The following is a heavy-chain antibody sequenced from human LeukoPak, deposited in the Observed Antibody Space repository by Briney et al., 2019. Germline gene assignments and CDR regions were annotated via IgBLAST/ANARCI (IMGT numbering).Heavy chain of an antibody. CDR3: ARGQIYGDYLGGIFFDY. Sequence: ASVKVSCKASGYTFTSYGISWVRQAPGQGLEWMGWISAYNGNTNYAQKLQGRVTMTTDTSTSTAYMELRSLRSDDTAVYYCARGQIYGDYLGGIFFDYWGQGTLVTVSS. J-gene: IGHJ4*02. D-gene: IGHD4-17*01. CDR1: GYTFTSYG. V-gene: IGHV1-18*01. CDR2: ISAYNGNT.